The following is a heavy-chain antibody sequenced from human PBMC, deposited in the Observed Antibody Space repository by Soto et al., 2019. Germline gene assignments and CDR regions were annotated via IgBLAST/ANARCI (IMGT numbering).Heavy chain of an antibody. CDR3: VRHRPGYDYIWGGRYFQH. J-gene: IGHJ1*01. D-gene: IGHD3-16*01. CDR1: GGSISSSSYY. V-gene: IGHV4-39*01. CDR2: IYYSGST. Sequence: SETLSLTCTVSGGSISSSSYYWGWIRQPPGKGLEWIGSIYYSGSTYYNPSLKSRVTISVDTSKNQFSLKLSSVTAADTAVYYCVRHRPGYDYIWGGRYFQHWGQGTLVTVSS.